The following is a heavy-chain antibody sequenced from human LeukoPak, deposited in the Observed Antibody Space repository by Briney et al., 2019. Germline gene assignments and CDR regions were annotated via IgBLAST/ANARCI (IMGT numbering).Heavy chain of an antibody. CDR2: INSDGSST. J-gene: IGHJ4*02. V-gene: IGHV3-74*01. CDR1: GFTFSSYW. D-gene: IGHD1-26*01. CDR3: ARGGGSYYDHYFDY. Sequence: PGGSLRLSCAASGFTFSSYWMHWVRQAPGKGLVWVSRINSDGSSTSYADSVKGRFTISRDNAKNTLYLQMNSLRAEDTAVYYCARGGGSYYDHYFDYRGQGTLVTVSS.